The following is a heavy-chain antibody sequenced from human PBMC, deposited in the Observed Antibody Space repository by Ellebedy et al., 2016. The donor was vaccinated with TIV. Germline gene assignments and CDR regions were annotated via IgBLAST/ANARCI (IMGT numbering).Heavy chain of an antibody. Sequence: ASVKVSCKASGYTFTSYAMHWVRQAPGQGLEWMGWINTNTGNPTYAQGFTGRFVFSLDTSVSTAYLQISSLKAEDTAVYYCARVDIVATISPPTGYYYYMDVWGKGTTVTVSS. CDR2: INTNTGNP. J-gene: IGHJ6*03. CDR3: ARVDIVATISPPTGYYYYMDV. V-gene: IGHV7-4-1*02. D-gene: IGHD5-12*01. CDR1: GYTFTSYA.